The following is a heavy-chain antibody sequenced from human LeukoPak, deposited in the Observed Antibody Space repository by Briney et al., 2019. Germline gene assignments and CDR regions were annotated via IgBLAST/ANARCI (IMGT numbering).Heavy chain of an antibody. Sequence: GGSLRLSCAASGFTFSSYDMTWVRQAPGKGLEWVSTISGSGGSTYYADSVKGRFTISRDNSKNTLYLQMNSLRVEDTAIYNCAKDQQSISYSPWGQGTLVTVSS. CDR1: GFTFSSYD. CDR3: AKDQQSISYSP. D-gene: IGHD4-11*01. V-gene: IGHV3-23*01. CDR2: ISGSGGST. J-gene: IGHJ5*02.